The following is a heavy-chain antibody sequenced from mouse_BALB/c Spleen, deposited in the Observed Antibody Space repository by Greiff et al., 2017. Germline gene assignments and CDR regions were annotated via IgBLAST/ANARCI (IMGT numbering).Heavy chain of an antibody. CDR2: ISSGSSTI. CDR3: ARTEGNYSFYAMDY. D-gene: IGHD1-2*01. CDR1: GFTFSSFG. Sequence: EVNLVESGGGLVQPGGSRKLSCAASGFTFSSFGMHWVRQAPEKGLEWVAYISSGSSTIYYADTVKGRFTISRDNPKNTLFLQMTSLRSEDTAMYYCARTEGNYSFYAMDYWGQGTSVTVSS. V-gene: IGHV5-17*02. J-gene: IGHJ4*01.